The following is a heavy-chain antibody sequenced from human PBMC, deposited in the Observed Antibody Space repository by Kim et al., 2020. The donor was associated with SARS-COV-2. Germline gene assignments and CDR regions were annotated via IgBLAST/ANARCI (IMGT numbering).Heavy chain of an antibody. D-gene: IGHD6-13*01. J-gene: IGHJ4*02. CDR3: VKGVFDTAAGTD. Sequence: GGSLRLSCVASGFTFSSYVMNWVRQAPGKGPEWVSTISGNGGGTYCVDSVKGRFTISRDNSKNIFYLQMNNLRAEEAAQCYCVKGVFDTAAGTDWGQGTRVTVSS. CDR2: ISGNGGGT. V-gene: IGHV3-23*01. CDR1: GFTFSSYV.